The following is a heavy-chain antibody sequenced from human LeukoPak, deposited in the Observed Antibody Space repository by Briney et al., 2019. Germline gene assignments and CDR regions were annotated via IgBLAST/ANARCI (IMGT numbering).Heavy chain of an antibody. Sequence: SSVKVSCKASGGTFISYAISWVRQAPGQGLEWMGGIIPIFGTANYAQKFQGRVTITADESTSTAYMELSSLRSEDTAVYYCARDRASTNAFDIWGQGTMVTVSS. D-gene: IGHD1-26*01. CDR1: GGTFISYA. J-gene: IGHJ3*02. CDR2: IIPIFGTA. CDR3: ARDRASTNAFDI. V-gene: IGHV1-69*01.